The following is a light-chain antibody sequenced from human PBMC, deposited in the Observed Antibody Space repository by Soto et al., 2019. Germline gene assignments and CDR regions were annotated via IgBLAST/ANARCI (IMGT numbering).Light chain of an antibody. CDR1: QSVFSRSNNQNY. CDR2: WAS. J-gene: IGKJ4*01. CDR3: LQYYAGLALS. Sequence: DIVMTQSPDSLAVSLGERATINCKSSQSVFSRSNNQNYLAWFQQKPGQTPKMLIFWASTRQSGVPDRFRGSGSGTDFTLTINNLQAEDVAVYYCLQYYAGLALSFGGGTKVEIK. V-gene: IGKV4-1*01.